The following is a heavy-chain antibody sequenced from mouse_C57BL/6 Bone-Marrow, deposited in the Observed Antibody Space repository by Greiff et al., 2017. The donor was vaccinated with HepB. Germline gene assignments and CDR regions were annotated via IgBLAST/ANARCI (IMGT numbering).Heavy chain of an antibody. CDR2: INPDSSTI. J-gene: IGHJ3*01. D-gene: IGHD2-5*01. CDR3: ARSYSNYAFAY. Sequence: GIDFSRYWMSWVRRAPGKGLEWIGEINPDSSTINYAPSLKDKFIISRDNAKNTLYLQMSKVRSEDTALYYCARSYSNYAFAYWGQGTLVTVSA. V-gene: IGHV4-1*01. CDR1: GIDFSRYW.